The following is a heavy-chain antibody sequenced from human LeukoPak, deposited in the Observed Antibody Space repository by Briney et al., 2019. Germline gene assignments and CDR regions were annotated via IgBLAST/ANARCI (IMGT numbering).Heavy chain of an antibody. V-gene: IGHV4-34*01. CDR1: GGSLSDYY. CDR3: ARGGTYYDFWSGDY. Sequence: SETLSLTCAVYGGSLSDYYWTWIREPPGKGVEWGGEINDSGSTKYNTSLKRRVNISVETTKKKIYLKWNYATGADTAMYYCARGGTYYDFWSGDYWGQGTLITVSS. CDR2: INDSGST. D-gene: IGHD3-3*01. J-gene: IGHJ1*01.